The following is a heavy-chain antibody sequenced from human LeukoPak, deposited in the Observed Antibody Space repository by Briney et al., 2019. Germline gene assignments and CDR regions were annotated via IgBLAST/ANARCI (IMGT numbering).Heavy chain of an antibody. CDR3: ATSITMFDY. D-gene: IGHD3-10*01. J-gene: IGHJ4*02. Sequence: GRSLRLSCAASGFTFSSYAMHWVRQAPGKGLEWVANIKEDGTVKYYVESVKDRFAISRDNAKNSLYLQMNSLRAEDTAVYYCATSITMFDYWGQGTLVTVSS. CDR1: GFTFSSYA. V-gene: IGHV3-7*02. CDR2: IKEDGTVK.